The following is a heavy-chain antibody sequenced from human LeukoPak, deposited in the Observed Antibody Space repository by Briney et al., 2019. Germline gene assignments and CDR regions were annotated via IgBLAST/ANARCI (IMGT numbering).Heavy chain of an antibody. Sequence: ASVKVSCKASGYTFTSYDINWVRQATGQGLEWMGWINPNSVGTNYAQKFQGRVTMTRDTSISTAYMELSRLRSDDTAVYYCARSTMIVVVITKGTPRFDYWGQGTLVTVSS. CDR1: GYTFTSYD. V-gene: IGHV1-2*02. CDR3: ARSTMIVVVITKGTPRFDY. CDR2: INPNSVGT. D-gene: IGHD3-22*01. J-gene: IGHJ4*02.